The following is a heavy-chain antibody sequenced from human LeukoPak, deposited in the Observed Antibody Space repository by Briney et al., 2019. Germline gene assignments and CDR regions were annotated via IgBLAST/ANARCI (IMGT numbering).Heavy chain of an antibody. CDR3: ARGGRLYDFLTY. V-gene: IGHV4-4*07. D-gene: IGHD3-3*01. Sequence: SETLSLTCTVSGGSISSYYWSWIRQPAGKGLEWIGRIYTSGSTNYDPSLKSRVTMSVDTSKNQFSLKLSSVTAADTAVYYCARGGRLYDFLTYWGQGTLVTVSS. CDR2: IYTSGST. J-gene: IGHJ4*02. CDR1: GGSISSYY.